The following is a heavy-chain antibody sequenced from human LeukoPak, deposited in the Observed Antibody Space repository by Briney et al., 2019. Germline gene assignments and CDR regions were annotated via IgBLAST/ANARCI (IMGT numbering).Heavy chain of an antibody. CDR2: ISGSSSTI. J-gene: IGHJ6*02. CDR1: GFTFSTYS. V-gene: IGHV3-48*01. CDR3: ARDRQLAYPGQVVTAEYGMDV. D-gene: IGHD2-21*02. Sequence: PGGSLRLSCAASGFTFSTYSMNWVRQAPGRGLEWVSYISGSSSTIYYADSVKGRFTISRDNAKNSLYLQMNSLRAEDTAVYYCARDRQLAYPGQVVTAEYGMDVWGQGTTVTVSS.